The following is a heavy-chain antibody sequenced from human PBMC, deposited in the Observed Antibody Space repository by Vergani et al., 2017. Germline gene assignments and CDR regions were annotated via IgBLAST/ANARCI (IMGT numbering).Heavy chain of an antibody. D-gene: IGHD6-13*01. CDR3: ASEKWAAAGYF. CDR2: IKQDGSEK. CDR1: GFTFSSYW. J-gene: IGHJ4*02. V-gene: IGHV3-7*01. Sequence: EVQLVESGGGLVQPGGSLRLPCAASGFTFSSYWMSWVRQAPGKGLEWVANIKQDGSEKYYVDSVKGRFTISRDNAKNSLYLQMNSLRAEDTAVYYCASEKWAAAGYFWDQGTLVTVSS.